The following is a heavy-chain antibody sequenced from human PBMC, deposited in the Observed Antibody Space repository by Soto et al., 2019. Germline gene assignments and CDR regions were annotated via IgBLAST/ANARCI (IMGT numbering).Heavy chain of an antibody. CDR2: IYYSGST. V-gene: IGHV4-30-4*01. D-gene: IGHD2-8*01. J-gene: IGHJ5*02. Sequence: PSETLSLTCTVSGGSISSGDYYWSWIRQPPGKGLEWIGYIYYSGSTYYNPSLKSRVTISVDTSKNQFSLKLSSVTAADTAVYYCARGPSEMVYAINWFDPWGQGTLVTVSS. CDR3: ARGPSEMVYAINWFDP. CDR1: GGSISSGDYY.